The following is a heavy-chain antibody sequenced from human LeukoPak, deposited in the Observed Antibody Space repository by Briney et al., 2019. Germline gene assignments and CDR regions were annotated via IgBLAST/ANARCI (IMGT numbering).Heavy chain of an antibody. Sequence: GGSLRLSCAASGFTLTTYAMTWVRQAPGKGLEWVANIKEDGSEKYHVDLVKGRFTISRDNAKNSLYLQMNSLRAEDTAVYYCARWGHLIRQAAGDYWGQGTLVIVSS. CDR2: IKEDGSEK. D-gene: IGHD6-25*01. CDR1: GFTLTTYA. J-gene: IGHJ4*02. V-gene: IGHV3-7*03. CDR3: ARWGHLIRQAAGDY.